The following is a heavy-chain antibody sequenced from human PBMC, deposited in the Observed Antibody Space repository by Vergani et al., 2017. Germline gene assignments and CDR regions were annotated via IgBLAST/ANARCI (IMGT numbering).Heavy chain of an antibody. D-gene: IGHD3-10*01. CDR1: GFTFTSSA. CDR3: AAAILSGSYYWGAFDI. CDR2: IVVGSGNT. Sequence: QMQLVQSGPEVQKPGTSVKVSCKASGFTFTSSAMQWVRQARGQRLEWIGWIVVGSGNTNYAQKFQERVTITRDMSTSTAYMELSSLRSEDTAVYYCAAAILSGSYYWGAFDIWGQGTMVTVSS. J-gene: IGHJ3*02. V-gene: IGHV1-58*02.